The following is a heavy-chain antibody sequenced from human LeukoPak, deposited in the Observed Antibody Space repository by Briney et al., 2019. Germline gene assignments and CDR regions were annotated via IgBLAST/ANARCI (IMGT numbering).Heavy chain of an antibody. CDR1: GGPISSGGYY. CDR3: AREPHIAVAGIDS. Sequence: SETLSLTCTVSGGPISSGGYYWSWLRQPPGKGLEWIGYIYHSGSAYYNPSLKSRVTISVDRSKNQFSLKLSSVTAADTAVYYCAREPHIAVAGIDSWGQGTLVTVSS. CDR2: IYHSGSA. V-gene: IGHV4-30-2*01. J-gene: IGHJ4*02. D-gene: IGHD6-13*01.